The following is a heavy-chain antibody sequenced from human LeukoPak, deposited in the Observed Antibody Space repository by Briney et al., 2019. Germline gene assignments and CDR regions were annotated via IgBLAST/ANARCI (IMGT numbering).Heavy chain of an antibody. D-gene: IGHD2-2*01. CDR1: GFTFSTYN. CDR2: ISTSSGYI. CDR3: ARDESSSSPGYFDY. Sequence: GGSLRLSCAASGFTFSTYNMNWVRQAPGKALEWVSSISTSSGYIHYADSVKGRFTISRDNAKNSLYLQMNSLRAEDTAVYYCARDESSSSPGYFDYWGQGTLVTVSS. J-gene: IGHJ4*02. V-gene: IGHV3-21*01.